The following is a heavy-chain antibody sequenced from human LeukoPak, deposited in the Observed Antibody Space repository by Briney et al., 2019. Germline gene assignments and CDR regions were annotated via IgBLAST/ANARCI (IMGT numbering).Heavy chain of an antibody. V-gene: IGHV3-74*01. CDR1: GFTFSKYW. D-gene: IGHD2-8*01. CDR3: GRVGYCANGVCPNYDY. Sequence: PGGSLRLSCAAPGFTFSKYWMHWVRQAPGKGLVWVSHINRDGSSTSYADSVKGRFTISRDNAKNTLYLQMNSLRVEDRAVYYCGRVGYCANGVCPNYDYWGQGTLVTVSS. CDR2: INRDGSST. J-gene: IGHJ4*02.